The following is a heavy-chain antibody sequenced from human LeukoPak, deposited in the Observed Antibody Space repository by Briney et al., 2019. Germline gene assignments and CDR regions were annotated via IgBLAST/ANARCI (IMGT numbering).Heavy chain of an antibody. CDR2: INPNSGGT. Sequence: ASVKVSRKASGYTFTGYYMHWVRQAPGQGLEWMGWINPNSGGTNYAQKFQGRVTMTRDTSISTAYMELSRLRSDDTAVYYCARDRGIVVVPAEFDYWGQGTLVTVSS. J-gene: IGHJ4*02. CDR1: GYTFTGYY. D-gene: IGHD2-2*01. CDR3: ARDRGIVVVPAEFDY. V-gene: IGHV1-2*02.